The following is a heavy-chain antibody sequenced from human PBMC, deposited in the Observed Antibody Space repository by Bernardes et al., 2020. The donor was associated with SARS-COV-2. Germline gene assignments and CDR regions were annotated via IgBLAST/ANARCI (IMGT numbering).Heavy chain of an antibody. CDR3: VRMDSGSHSAWFDP. Sequence: SETLSLTCTVSGSSINSPNWWAWIRQTPEKGLEWIGYIYYSGSAYYNPSLKSRVTMSVDTSKNQFSMKLYFVTAVDTAMYYCVRMDSGSHSAWFDPWGQGTLVTVSS. V-gene: IGHV4-28*01. CDR2: IYYSGSA. CDR1: GSSINSPNW. J-gene: IGHJ5*02. D-gene: IGHD1-26*01.